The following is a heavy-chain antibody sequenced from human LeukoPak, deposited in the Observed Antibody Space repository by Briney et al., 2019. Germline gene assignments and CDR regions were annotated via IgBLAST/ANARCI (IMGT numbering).Heavy chain of an antibody. CDR3: ARDRQSRYGMDV. CDR1: TFTFSDYY. Sequence: PGGSLRLSCAASTFTFSDYYMSWIRQAPGKGLEWVSSISSSGTTIYYADSVRGRFTISRDNAKNSLYLQMNSLRAEDTAVYYCARDRQSRYGMDVWGQGTTVTVSS. CDR2: ISSSGTTI. V-gene: IGHV3-11*01. J-gene: IGHJ6*02.